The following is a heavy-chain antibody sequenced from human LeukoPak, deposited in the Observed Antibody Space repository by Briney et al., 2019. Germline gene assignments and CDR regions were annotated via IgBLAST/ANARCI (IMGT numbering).Heavy chain of an antibody. D-gene: IGHD6-13*01. J-gene: IGHJ6*04. V-gene: IGHV3-30*18. CDR1: GFTFSGYG. Sequence: GRSLRLSCAASGFTFSGYGMHWVRQAPGKGLEWVAVISYDGSNKYYADSVKGRFTISRDNSKNTLYLQMNSLRAEDTAVYYCAKAGYSSSWYYYYYGMDVWGKGTTVTVSS. CDR3: AKAGYSSSWYYYYYGMDV. CDR2: ISYDGSNK.